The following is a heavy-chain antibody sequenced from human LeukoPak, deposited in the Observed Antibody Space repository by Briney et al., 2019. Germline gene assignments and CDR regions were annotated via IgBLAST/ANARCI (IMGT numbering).Heavy chain of an antibody. CDR1: GYTFTNYG. CDR3: ARESLNYYDSSGMVK. V-gene: IGHV1-69*13. CDR2: IIPIFGTA. Sequence: SVKVSCKASGYTFTNYGISWVRQAPGQGLEWMGGIIPIFGTANYAQKFQGRVTITADESTSTAYMELSSLRSEDTAVYYCARESLNYYDSSGMVKWGQGTLVTVSS. D-gene: IGHD3-22*01. J-gene: IGHJ4*02.